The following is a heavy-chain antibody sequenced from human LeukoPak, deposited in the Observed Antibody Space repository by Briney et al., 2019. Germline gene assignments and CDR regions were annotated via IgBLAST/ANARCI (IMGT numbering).Heavy chain of an antibody. J-gene: IGHJ4*02. V-gene: IGHV4-39*07. Sequence: SETLSLTCTVSGGSISSSSYYWGWIRQPPGKGLEWIGSIYYSGSTYYNPSLKSRVTISVDTSKNQFSLKLSSVTAADTAVYYCARSVAAAEDYWGQGTLVTVSS. CDR3: ARSVAAAEDY. D-gene: IGHD6-13*01. CDR2: IYYSGST. CDR1: GGSISSSSYY.